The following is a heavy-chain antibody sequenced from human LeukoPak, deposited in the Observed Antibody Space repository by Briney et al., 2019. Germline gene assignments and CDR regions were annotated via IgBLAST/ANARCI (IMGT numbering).Heavy chain of an antibody. D-gene: IGHD6-13*01. Sequence: GGSLRLSCAASGFTFDDYGMSWVRQAPGKGLEWVSGINWNGGSTGYADSVKGRFTISRDNAKNSLYLQMNSLRAEDTALYYCARLRAAAATKSSYYYYMDVWGKGTTVTVS. J-gene: IGHJ6*03. V-gene: IGHV3-20*04. CDR2: INWNGGST. CDR3: ARLRAAAATKSSYYYYMDV. CDR1: GFTFDDYG.